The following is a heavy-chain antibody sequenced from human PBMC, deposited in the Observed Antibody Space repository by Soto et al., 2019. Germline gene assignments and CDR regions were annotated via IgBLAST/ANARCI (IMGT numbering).Heavy chain of an antibody. D-gene: IGHD2-15*01. J-gene: IGHJ6*02. CDR1: GYTFTSYY. CDR3: SREGSVVVAATPLNYYYGMDV. Sequence: CKASGYTFTSYYMHWVRQAPGQGLEWMGIINPSGGSTSYAQKFQGRVTMTRDTSTSTVYMELSSLRSEDTAVYYCSREGSVVVAATPLNYYYGMDVWGQGTTVTSP. CDR2: INPSGGST. V-gene: IGHV1-46*01.